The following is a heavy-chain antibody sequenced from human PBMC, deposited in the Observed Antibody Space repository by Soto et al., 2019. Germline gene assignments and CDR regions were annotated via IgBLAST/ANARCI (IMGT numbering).Heavy chain of an antibody. CDR3: GRVYYYDSSVYSCDY. CDR1: VGSISSYY. V-gene: IGHV4-59*01. Sequence: SETLSLTCTVSVGSISSYYWSWIRQPPGKGLEWIGYIYYSGSTNYNPSLKSRVTISVDTSKNQFSLKLSSVTAADTAVYYCGRVYYYDSSVYSCDYWGRGTLVPVSS. J-gene: IGHJ4*02. D-gene: IGHD3-22*01. CDR2: IYYSGST.